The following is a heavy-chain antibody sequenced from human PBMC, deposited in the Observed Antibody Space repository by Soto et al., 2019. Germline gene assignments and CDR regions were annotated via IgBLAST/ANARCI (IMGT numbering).Heavy chain of an antibody. CDR1: GYSFTSYW. D-gene: IGHD3-10*01. Sequence: GEALKISCEGSGYSFTSYWIGSVRQMPGKGLEWMGIIYPGDSDTRYSPSFQGQVTISADKSISTAYLQWSSLKASDTAMYYCARTAYYYGSGSYYNNWFDPWGQGTLVTVSS. V-gene: IGHV5-51*01. CDR2: IYPGDSDT. J-gene: IGHJ5*02. CDR3: ARTAYYYGSGSYYNNWFDP.